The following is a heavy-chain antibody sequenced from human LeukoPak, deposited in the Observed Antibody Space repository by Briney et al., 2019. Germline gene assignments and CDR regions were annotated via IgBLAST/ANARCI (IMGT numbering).Heavy chain of an antibody. CDR1: GYTFTSYY. D-gene: IGHD1-26*01. CDR2: INPTGGST. J-gene: IGHJ5*02. Sequence: ASVKVSCKASGYTFTSYYMHWVRQAPRQGLEWMGLINPTGGSTGYAQKFQGRGTMTRDMSTSTDYLELSSLRSEDTAIYYCARDNSVGDNAWWFDPWGQGTLVTVSS. V-gene: IGHV1-46*01. CDR3: ARDNSVGDNAWWFDP.